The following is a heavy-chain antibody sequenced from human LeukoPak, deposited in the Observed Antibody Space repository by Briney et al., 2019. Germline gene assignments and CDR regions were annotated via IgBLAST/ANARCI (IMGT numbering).Heavy chain of an antibody. J-gene: IGHJ4*02. V-gene: IGHV3-23*01. D-gene: IGHD1-7*01. Sequence: PGGSLRLSCAASGFTFSSYAMSWVRQAPGKGLEWVSAISRSGGSTYYADSVKGRFTISRDNSKNTLYLQMNSLRAEDTAVYYCAKDNVVYGLEVPRAFDYWGQGTLVTVS. CDR3: AKDNVVYGLEVPRAFDY. CDR1: GFTFSSYA. CDR2: ISRSGGST.